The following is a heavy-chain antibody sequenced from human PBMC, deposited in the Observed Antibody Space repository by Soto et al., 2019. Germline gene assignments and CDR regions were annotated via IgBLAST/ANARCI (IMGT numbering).Heavy chain of an antibody. CDR1: GYTFTDYP. Sequence: QVQLVQSGAEVKKPGASVMVSCKASGYTFTDYPMHWVRQAPGQRLEWMGWINAGNGNTQYSQKFQGRVTITRDTSASTAYMALSSLTSEDTAVYYCARHPSVSGSDLDYWGQGTLVTVSS. CDR3: ARHPSVSGSDLDY. D-gene: IGHD3-10*01. J-gene: IGHJ4*02. CDR2: INAGNGNT. V-gene: IGHV1-3*01.